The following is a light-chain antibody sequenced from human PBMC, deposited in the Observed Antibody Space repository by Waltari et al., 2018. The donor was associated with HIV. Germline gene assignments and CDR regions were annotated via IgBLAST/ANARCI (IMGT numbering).Light chain of an antibody. V-gene: IGKV4-1*01. Sequence: DIVMTQSPDSLAVSMGETVSINCKSSRTVIYHSDNKNYLAWYQHKPGQAPRVLISWASTRAVMVPSSIPALGVPERFSGSGSGTNFSLTISGLQEDDVAIYYCQQYFSLPPTFGGGTRVERK. CDR2: WAS. J-gene: IGKJ4*01. CDR3: QQYFSLPPT. CDR1: RTVIYHSDNKNY.